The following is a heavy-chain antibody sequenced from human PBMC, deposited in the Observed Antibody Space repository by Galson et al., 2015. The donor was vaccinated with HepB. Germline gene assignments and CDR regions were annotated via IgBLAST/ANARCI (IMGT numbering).Heavy chain of an antibody. CDR3: ARRIYVGAYCVGDCYDAFDI. CDR2: IYPTDSGA. Sequence: QSGAEVKKPGESLKMSCKGSGYFFHSHWIGWVRQMPGKGLEWMGIIYPTDSGAKYNPSFQGQVTISVDKSINTAYLQWSSLKASDTAIYYCARRIYVGAYCVGDCYDAFDIWGQGTMVTVSS. CDR1: GYFFHSHW. D-gene: IGHD2-21*02. J-gene: IGHJ3*02. V-gene: IGHV5-51*01.